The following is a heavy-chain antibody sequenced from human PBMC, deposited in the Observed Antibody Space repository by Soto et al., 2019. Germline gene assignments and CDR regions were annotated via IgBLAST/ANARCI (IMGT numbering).Heavy chain of an antibody. CDR3: VRVNFRGTQLWLEAFDY. Sequence: EVQLLESGGGLVQPGGSLRLSCAASGFTFNNYVMAWVRQAPGKGLEWVSGISGSDGSTVYADSMKGRFSISRDNSKNTLYLQVHSRRAGDTAVYYCVRVNFRGTQLWLEAFDYWGRGTLVSVSS. D-gene: IGHD3-10*01. CDR1: GFTFNNYV. V-gene: IGHV3-23*01. J-gene: IGHJ4*02. CDR2: ISGSDGST.